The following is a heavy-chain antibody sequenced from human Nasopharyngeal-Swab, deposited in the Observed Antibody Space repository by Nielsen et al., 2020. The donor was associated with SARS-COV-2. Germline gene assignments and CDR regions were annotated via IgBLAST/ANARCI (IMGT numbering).Heavy chain of an antibody. CDR2: IIPIFGTA. V-gene: IGHV1-69*13. Sequence: AVKVSCKASGGTFSSYAISWVRQAPGQGLEWMGGIIPIFGTANYAQKFQGRVTITADESTSTAYMELSSLRSEDTAVYYCARGSETHDYSNYVFNVYYYYMDVWGKGTTVTVSS. J-gene: IGHJ6*03. CDR1: GGTFSSYA. CDR3: ARGSETHDYSNYVFNVYYYYMDV. D-gene: IGHD4-11*01.